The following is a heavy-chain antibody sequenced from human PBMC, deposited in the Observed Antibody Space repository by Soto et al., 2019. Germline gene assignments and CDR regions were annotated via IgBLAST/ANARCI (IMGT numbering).Heavy chain of an antibody. Sequence: TLSLTCNVSGGSVSGYHWSWIRQPPGKGLEWIGYINHSGSTNYNPSLKSRVTISVDTSKNQFSLKLSSVTAADTAVYYCARPTRQWLGLRNFSGMAVWGHGTTVPVSS. D-gene: IGHD6-19*01. CDR3: ARPTRQWLGLRNFSGMAV. V-gene: IGHV4-34*01. CDR1: GGSVSGYH. J-gene: IGHJ6*02. CDR2: INHSGST.